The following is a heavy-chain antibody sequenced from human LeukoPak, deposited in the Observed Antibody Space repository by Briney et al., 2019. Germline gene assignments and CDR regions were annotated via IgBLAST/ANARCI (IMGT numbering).Heavy chain of an antibody. CDR1: GGSFSGYY. Sequence: SETLSLTCAVYGGSFSGYYWSWIRQPPGKGLEWIGYIYYSGSTNYNPSLKSRVTISVDTSKNQFSLKLSSVTAADTAVYYCARGTPRNNWFDPWGQGTLVTVSS. V-gene: IGHV4-59*01. J-gene: IGHJ5*02. CDR2: IYYSGST. CDR3: ARGTPRNNWFDP. D-gene: IGHD2-2*01.